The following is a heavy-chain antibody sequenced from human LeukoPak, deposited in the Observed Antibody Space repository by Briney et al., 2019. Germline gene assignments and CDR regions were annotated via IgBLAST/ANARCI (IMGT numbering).Heavy chain of an antibody. CDR1: GYTFTSYG. J-gene: IGHJ6*02. CDR2: ISAYNGNT. Sequence: GASVKVSCKASGYTFTSYGISWVRQAPGQGLEWMGWISAYNGNTNYAQKLQGRVTMTTDTSTSTAYMELRSLRSDDTAVYYCARVGYSSGWRRYMNYYYYGMDVWGQGTTVTVSS. V-gene: IGHV1-18*01. CDR3: ARVGYSSGWRRYMNYYYYGMDV. D-gene: IGHD6-19*01.